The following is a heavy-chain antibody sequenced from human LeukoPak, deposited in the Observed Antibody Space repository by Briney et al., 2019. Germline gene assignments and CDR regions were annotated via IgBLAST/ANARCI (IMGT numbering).Heavy chain of an antibody. CDR1: GYTFTGYY. CDR3: ARAGGGRHLDY. D-gene: IGHD1-26*01. CDR2: INPNSGDT. Sequence: SVKVSCKTFGYTFTGYYIHWVRQAPGQGLEWMGWINPNSGDTKYAQRFQGRVTMTRDTSIVTASMYLSRLRFDDTAVYYCARAGGGRHLDYWGQGTLVTVSS. J-gene: IGHJ4*02. V-gene: IGHV1-2*02.